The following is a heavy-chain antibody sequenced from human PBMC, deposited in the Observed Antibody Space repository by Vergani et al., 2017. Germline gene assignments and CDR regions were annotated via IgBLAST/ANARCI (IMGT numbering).Heavy chain of an antibody. CDR1: GGSFSGYY. CDR2: INHSGST. V-gene: IGHV4-34*01. J-gene: IGHJ6*03. CDR3: ARGRVEDSGNYYYYYMDV. D-gene: IGHD3-10*01. Sequence: QVQLQQWGAGLLKPSETLSLTCAVYGGSFSGYYWSWIRQPPGKGLEWIGEINHSGSTNYNPSLKSRVTISVDTSKNQFSLKLSSVTAADTAVYYCARGRVEDSGNYYYYYMDVWGKGTTVTVSS.